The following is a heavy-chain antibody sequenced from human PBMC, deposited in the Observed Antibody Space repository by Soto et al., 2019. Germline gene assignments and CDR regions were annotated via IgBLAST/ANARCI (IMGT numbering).Heavy chain of an antibody. J-gene: IGHJ6*02. CDR2: ISAAGDP. Sequence: EVQLVESGGGLVQPGGSLRLSCEASGFTFRNYDMHWVRQGTEKGLEWVSGISAAGDPDYADSVEGRFTISRENAQNSFFLQMNSLRVDDTAVYYCARTDRDFYGLDVWGQGTTVIVSS. V-gene: IGHV3-13*05. CDR1: GFTFRNYD. CDR3: ARTDRDFYGLDV.